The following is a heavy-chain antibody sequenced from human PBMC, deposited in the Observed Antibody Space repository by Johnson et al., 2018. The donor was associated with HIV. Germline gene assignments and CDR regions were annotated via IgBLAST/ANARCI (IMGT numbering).Heavy chain of an antibody. CDR1: GFTFSSYW. CDR3: ARDVTAGNDAFDI. V-gene: IGHV3-30-3*01. Sequence: QVQLVESGGGLVQPGGSLRLSCAASGFTFSSYWMSWVRQAPGKGLEWVAIMWYDGSNKYYADSVKGRFTISRDNSKDTLYLQMNSMRAEDTAVYYCARDVTAGNDAFDIWGQGTMVTVSS. CDR2: MWYDGSNK. J-gene: IGHJ3*02. D-gene: IGHD1-1*01.